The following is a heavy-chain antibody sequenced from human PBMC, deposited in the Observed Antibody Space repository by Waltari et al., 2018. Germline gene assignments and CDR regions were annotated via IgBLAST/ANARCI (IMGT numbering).Heavy chain of an antibody. J-gene: IGHJ5*02. CDR1: GGTFSSYA. V-gene: IGHV1-69*14. CDR2: IIPIFGTA. CDR3: ASQKESFDP. Sequence: QVQLVQSGAEVKKPGSSVKVSCKASGGTFSSYAISWVRQAPGKGVGWRGGIIPIFGTANYAQKFQGRVTITADKSTSTAYMELSSLRSEDMAVYYCASQKESFDPWGQGTLVTVSS.